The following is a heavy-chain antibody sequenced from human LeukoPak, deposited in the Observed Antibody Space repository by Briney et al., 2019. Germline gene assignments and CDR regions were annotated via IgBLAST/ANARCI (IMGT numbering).Heavy chain of an antibody. Sequence: GGSLRLSCAASGFTFSSYAMSWVRQAPGKGLEWVSAISGSGGSTYYADSVKGRFTISRDNSKNTLYLQMNSLRAEDTAVYYCAKDLSNNGDSTHYYYHYGMDVWGQGTTVTVSS. D-gene: IGHD4-17*01. CDR3: AKDLSNNGDSTHYYYHYGMDV. J-gene: IGHJ6*02. CDR2: ISGSGGST. CDR1: GFTFSSYA. V-gene: IGHV3-23*01.